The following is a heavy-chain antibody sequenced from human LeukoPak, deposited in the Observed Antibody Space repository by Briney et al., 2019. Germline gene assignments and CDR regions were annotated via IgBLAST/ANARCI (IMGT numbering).Heavy chain of an antibody. J-gene: IGHJ4*02. CDR1: GFTFSSYG. D-gene: IGHD2-21*02. Sequence: GGSLRLSCVASGFTFSSYGMHWVRQAPGKGLEWVAFIRYDGSNKYYADSVKGRFTISRDNSKNTVYLQMNSLRAEDTGVYYCARDRLEAVTDDDYFDYWGQGTLVTVSS. CDR2: IRYDGSNK. CDR3: ARDRLEAVTDDDYFDY. V-gene: IGHV3-30*02.